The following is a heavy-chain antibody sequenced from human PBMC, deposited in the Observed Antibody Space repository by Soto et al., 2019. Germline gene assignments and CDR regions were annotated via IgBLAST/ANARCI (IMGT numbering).Heavy chain of an antibody. CDR3: ARALDRGYDILTGTPSGVYYFDY. CDR1: GGSFSGYY. D-gene: IGHD3-9*01. J-gene: IGHJ4*02. V-gene: IGHV4-34*01. CDR2: INHSGST. Sequence: SETLSLTCAVYGGSFSGYYWSWIRQPPGKGLEWIGEINHSGSTNYNPSLKSRVTISVDTSKNQFSLKLSSVTAADTAVYYCARALDRGYDILTGTPSGVYYFDYWGQGTLVTVSS.